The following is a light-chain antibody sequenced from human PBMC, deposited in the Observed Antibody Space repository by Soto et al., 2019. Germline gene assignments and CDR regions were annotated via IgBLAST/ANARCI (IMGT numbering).Light chain of an antibody. J-gene: IGKJ4*01. CDR2: GAS. CDR1: QSVSTTY. V-gene: IGKV3-20*01. CDR3: QQYGSSPFT. Sequence: EIVLTQYPGTLYLSPGERATLSCRASQSVSTTYLAWYQQKSGQALRLLIYGASSRATGIPDRFSGSGSGTDFTLTISRLESEDFAVYYCQQYGSSPFTCGGGTKVEIK.